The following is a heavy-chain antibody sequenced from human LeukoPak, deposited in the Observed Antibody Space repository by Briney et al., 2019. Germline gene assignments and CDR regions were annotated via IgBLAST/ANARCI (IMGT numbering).Heavy chain of an antibody. CDR2: INPNSGGT. D-gene: IGHD2-2*02. V-gene: IGHV1-2*02. J-gene: IGHJ4*02. Sequence: GASVKVSCKACGYTFTGYYMHWVRQAPGQGLEWMGWINPNSGGTNYAQKFQGRVTMTRDTSISTAYMELSRLRSDDTAVYYCAREPPYCSSTSCYRGGFDYWGQGTLVTVSS. CDR3: AREPPYCSSTSCYRGGFDY. CDR1: GYTFTGYY.